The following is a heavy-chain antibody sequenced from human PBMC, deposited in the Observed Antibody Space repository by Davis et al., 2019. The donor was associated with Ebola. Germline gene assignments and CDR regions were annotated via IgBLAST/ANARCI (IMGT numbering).Heavy chain of an antibody. CDR3: ASFGGSYSQYFDY. D-gene: IGHD1-26*01. V-gene: IGHV1-69*04. Sequence: SVNVSCKASGGTFISYAISWVRQAPGQGLEWMGRIIPILNIANYAQKFQGRVTITADKSTSTAYMELSSLRSEDTAVYYCASFGGSYSQYFDYWGQGTMVTVSS. J-gene: IGHJ4*02. CDR2: IIPILNIA. CDR1: GGTFISYA.